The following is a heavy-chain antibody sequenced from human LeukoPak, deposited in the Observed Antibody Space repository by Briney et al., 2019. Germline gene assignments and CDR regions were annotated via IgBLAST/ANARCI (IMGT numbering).Heavy chain of an antibody. J-gene: IGHJ4*02. CDR2: IYHSGST. Sequence: PSGTLSLTCAVSGVSISSNNWWNWVRQPPGKGLEWIGEIYHSGSTNYNPSLKSRVTISVETSKNQFSLKLSSVTAADTAVYYCARVTGYMIEDYFDYWGQGTLVTVSS. D-gene: IGHD3-22*01. CDR1: GVSISSNNW. CDR3: ARVTGYMIEDYFDY. V-gene: IGHV4-4*02.